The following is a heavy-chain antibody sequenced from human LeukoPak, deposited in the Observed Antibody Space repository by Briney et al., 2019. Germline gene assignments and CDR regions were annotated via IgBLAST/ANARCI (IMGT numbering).Heavy chain of an antibody. V-gene: IGHV3-13*01. J-gene: IGHJ4*02. CDR3: TRATAGFDY. Sequence: GGSLRLSCAASGFTFSSYDMHWVRQTTGKGLEWVSGIGTAGATFYPGSVKGRFTISRENAKNSLYLQMNNLRAGDTAVYYCTRATAGFDYWGQGTLVTVSS. CDR1: GFTFSSYD. CDR2: IGTAGAT.